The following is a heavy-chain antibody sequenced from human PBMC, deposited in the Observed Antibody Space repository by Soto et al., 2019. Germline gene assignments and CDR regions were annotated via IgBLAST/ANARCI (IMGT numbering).Heavy chain of an antibody. CDR1: GFSLRDYG. CDR3: ARDPTGGYFHYDS. J-gene: IGHJ4*02. V-gene: IGHV3-30*17. D-gene: IGHD1-26*01. CDR2: VSDDGSEQ. Sequence: GGSLRLSCAASGFSLRDYGMHWVRQAPGKGLEYVAAVSDDGSEQYYADSVRGRFTISRDNSKNTVYLQLDSLTTGDTAVYYCARDPTGGYFHYDSWGQGALVTVSS.